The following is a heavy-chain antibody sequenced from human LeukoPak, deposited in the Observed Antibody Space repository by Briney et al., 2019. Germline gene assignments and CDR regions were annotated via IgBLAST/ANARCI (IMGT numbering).Heavy chain of an antibody. J-gene: IGHJ4*02. Sequence: GGSLRLSCAASGFTFSKYWMHWVRHTPGEGLVWVARIKEDGTYTSYADSVKGRFTISRDNARNTVFLQMNSLRAEDTAVYYCARDFDMGITPGDDFDFWGQGTLVTVSS. D-gene: IGHD3-9*01. CDR1: GFTFSKYW. V-gene: IGHV3-74*01. CDR3: ARDFDMGITPGDDFDF. CDR2: IKEDGTYT.